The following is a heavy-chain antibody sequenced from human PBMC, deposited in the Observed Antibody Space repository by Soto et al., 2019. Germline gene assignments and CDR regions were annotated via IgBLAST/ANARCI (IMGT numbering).Heavy chain of an antibody. CDR2: LYDVDGS. J-gene: IGHJ3*01. CDR3: ATWHEREHAYDV. D-gene: IGHD1-1*01. CDR1: GLTISGKKY. Sequence: QAGGSLRLSCAAFGLTISGKKYVAWVRQAPGKGLEWVSALYDVDGSFYADSVKGRFTTSSDSSKTTVYLQINDLRPDDTAVYYCATWHEREHAYDVWGQGTTVTVSS. V-gene: IGHV3-53*01.